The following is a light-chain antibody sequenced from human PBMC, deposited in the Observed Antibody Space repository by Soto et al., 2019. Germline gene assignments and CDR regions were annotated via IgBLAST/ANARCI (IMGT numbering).Light chain of an antibody. V-gene: IGKV3-15*01. Sequence: EIFLTQSPDTLSLSPGERATLSCRASQSVTNYIAWYQQRPGQAPSLLIFGASTRAAGIPARFSGSGSGTEFSLTISGLQSEDFAVYFCHQYENWPKTFGQGTKVDIK. CDR3: HQYENWPKT. CDR2: GAS. CDR1: QSVTNY. J-gene: IGKJ1*01.